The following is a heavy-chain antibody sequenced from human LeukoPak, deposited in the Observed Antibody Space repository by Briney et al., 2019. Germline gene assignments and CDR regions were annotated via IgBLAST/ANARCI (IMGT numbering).Heavy chain of an antibody. CDR2: IHHGGTT. CDR1: GDSVATDTW. J-gene: IGHJ6*02. D-gene: IGHD2-15*01. V-gene: IGHV4-4*02. CDR3: ARDRSGGSCYPWGCGMDV. Sequence: PSGTLSLTCAVSGDSVATDTWWSWVRQPPGRGLEWIGDIHHGGTTSYNPSLKTRATLSVDKSKNLFSLKLMSVTAEDTAVYYCARDRSGGSCYPWGCGMDVWGQGTTVTVSS.